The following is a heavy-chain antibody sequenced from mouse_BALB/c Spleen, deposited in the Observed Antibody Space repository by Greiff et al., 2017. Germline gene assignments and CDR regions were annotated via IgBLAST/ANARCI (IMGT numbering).Heavy chain of an antibody. J-gene: IGHJ3*01. CDR3: ARDRDYYYGSSPAWFAY. D-gene: IGHD1-1*01. CDR1: GFTFSSYG. CDR2: INSNGGST. V-gene: IGHV5-6-3*01. Sequence: EVMLVESGGGLVQPGGSLKLSCAASGFTFSSYGMSWVRQTPDKRLELVATINSNGGSTYYPDSVKGRFTISSDNAKNTLYLQMSSLKSEDTAMYYCARDRDYYYGSSPAWFAYWGQGTLVTVSA.